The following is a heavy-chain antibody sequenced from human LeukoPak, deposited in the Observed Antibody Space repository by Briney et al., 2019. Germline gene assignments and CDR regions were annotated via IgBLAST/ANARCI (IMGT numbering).Heavy chain of an antibody. D-gene: IGHD6-19*01. V-gene: IGHV3-66*01. Sequence: GGSLRLSCAASGFTFSSYSMNWVRQAPGKGLEWVSVIYSGGNTFYAGSVKGRFTISRDSSKNTLYLQMNSLRAEDTAVYYCARDASSGWRYYFDYWGQGTLVTVSS. CDR2: IYSGGNT. CDR1: GFTFSSYS. CDR3: ARDASSGWRYYFDY. J-gene: IGHJ4*02.